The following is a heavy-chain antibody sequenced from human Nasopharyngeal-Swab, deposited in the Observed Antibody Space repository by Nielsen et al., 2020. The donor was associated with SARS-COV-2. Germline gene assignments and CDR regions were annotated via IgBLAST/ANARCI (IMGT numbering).Heavy chain of an antibody. CDR3: ARHWAASSSGHYYGMDV. D-gene: IGHD6-6*01. V-gene: IGHV4-4*07. Sequence: SETLSLTCSVSGGSINNYYWSWIRQPAGKGLEWIGRIYFSGSTNYNPSLKSRVTMSVDMSKKQFSLRLSSLTAADTAMYYCARHWAASSSGHYYGMDVWGQGTTVTVSS. CDR2: IYFSGST. J-gene: IGHJ6*02. CDR1: GGSINNYY.